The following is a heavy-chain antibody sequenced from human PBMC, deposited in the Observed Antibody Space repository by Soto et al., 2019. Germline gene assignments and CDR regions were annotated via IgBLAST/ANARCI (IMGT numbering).Heavy chain of an antibody. CDR2: INPNRGGT. CDR3: AISQYCSGGYCYTSSLSYFDY. V-gene: IGHV1-2*02. J-gene: IGHJ4*02. Sequence: ASVKVSCKASGYTLTGHDLHWVRQSPGQGLEWMGWINPNRGGTNYAQKFQGRVTMTRDTSISTAYMELSRLRSDDTAVYYCAISQYCSGGYCYTSSLSYFDYWGQGTLVTVSS. D-gene: IGHD2-15*01. CDR1: GYTLTGHD.